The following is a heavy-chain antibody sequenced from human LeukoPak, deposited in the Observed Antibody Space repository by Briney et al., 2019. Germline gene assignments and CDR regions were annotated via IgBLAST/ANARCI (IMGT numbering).Heavy chain of an antibody. CDR2: INGENGNT. CDR3: AREVTSVGANYFDY. CDR1: GYIFSDYT. V-gene: IGHV1-3*03. Sequence: ASVKVSCKASGYIFSDYTMHWVRQAPGQRLEWMGWINGENGNTKYSQELRGRVTFTSDSSATTVYMELSSLRSEDVAVYYCAREVTSVGANYFDYWGQGTLVTVSS. D-gene: IGHD3-10*01. J-gene: IGHJ4*02.